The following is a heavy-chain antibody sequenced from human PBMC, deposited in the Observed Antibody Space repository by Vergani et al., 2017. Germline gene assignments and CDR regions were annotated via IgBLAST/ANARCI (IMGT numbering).Heavy chain of an antibody. J-gene: IGHJ6*02. V-gene: IGHV7-4-1*01. CDR2: IHTNTGAP. Sequence: QVQLVQSGSDLKNPGASVKISCQASGYSFTRHTINWVRQPPGHGLEWMGWIHTNTGAPTYAQGFTGRITFSLDTSVNTAFLQISHLKADDSAVYYCARGRVVSDVIYSNYYGMDVWVQGTRITVS. D-gene: IGHD2-15*01. CDR1: GYSFTRHT. CDR3: ARGRVVSDVIYSNYYGMDV.